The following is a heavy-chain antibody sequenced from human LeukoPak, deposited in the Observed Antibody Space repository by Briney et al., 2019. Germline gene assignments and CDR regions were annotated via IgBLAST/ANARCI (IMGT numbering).Heavy chain of an antibody. CDR1: GGSISSHY. CDR2: IYYSGST. Sequence: SETLSLTCTVSGGSISSHYWSWIRQPPGKGLEWIGDIYYSGSTNYNPSLKSRVTISVDTSKNQFSLKLSSVTAADTAVYYCARDNPGYSSSWYPHSWFDPWGQGTLVTVSS. CDR3: ARDNPGYSSSWYPHSWFDP. D-gene: IGHD6-13*01. V-gene: IGHV4-59*11. J-gene: IGHJ5*02.